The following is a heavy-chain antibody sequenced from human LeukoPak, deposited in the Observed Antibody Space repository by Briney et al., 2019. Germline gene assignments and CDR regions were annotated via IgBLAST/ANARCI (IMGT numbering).Heavy chain of an antibody. V-gene: IGHV3-66*01. CDR3: ARGIRRDYTNWRTVQYYGMDV. CDR1: GFTVSSSY. D-gene: IGHD4-11*01. Sequence: GGSLRLSCAASGFTVSSSYMSWVRQAPGKGLEWVSIMYSGGETYYADSVKGRFIISRDISKNTVYLHMNSLRAEDTAVYYCARGIRRDYTNWRTVQYYGMDVWGLGTTVTVSS. J-gene: IGHJ6*02. CDR2: MYSGGET.